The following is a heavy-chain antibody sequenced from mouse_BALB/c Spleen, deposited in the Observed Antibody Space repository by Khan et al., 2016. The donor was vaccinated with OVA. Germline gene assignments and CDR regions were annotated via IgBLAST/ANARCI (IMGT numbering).Heavy chain of an antibody. V-gene: IGHV1S81*02. Sequence: QVQLQQSGAELVKPGASVKLSCKASGYTFTSYYMYWLKQRPGQGLEWIGEINPSNGGTNFNEKFKSKATLTVDKSSSTAYMQLSSLTSEDSAIYCCISRWTARATLWFAYWGQGTLVTVSA. CDR2: INPSNGGT. J-gene: IGHJ3*01. CDR3: ISRWTARATLWFAY. CDR1: GYTFTSYY. D-gene: IGHD3-2*01.